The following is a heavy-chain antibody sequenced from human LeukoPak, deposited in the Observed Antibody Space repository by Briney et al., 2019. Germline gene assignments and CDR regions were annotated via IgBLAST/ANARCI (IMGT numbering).Heavy chain of an antibody. D-gene: IGHD4-23*01. CDR2: ISAYNGNT. CDR1: GYTFTSYG. V-gene: IGHV1-18*01. Sequence: ASVKVSCKASGYTFTSYGISWVRQAPGQGLEWMGWISAYNGNTNYAQKLQGRVTMTTDTSTSTAYTELRSLRSDDTAVYYCARLYGGNSGFDYWGQGTLVTVSS. CDR3: ARLYGGNSGFDY. J-gene: IGHJ4*02.